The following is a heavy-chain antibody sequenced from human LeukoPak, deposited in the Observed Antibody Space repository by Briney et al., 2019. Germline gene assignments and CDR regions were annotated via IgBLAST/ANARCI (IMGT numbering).Heavy chain of an antibody. D-gene: IGHD3-22*01. CDR1: GGSFSGYY. CDR3: AREYSNYYDSSGYYPFDY. Sequence: PSETLPLTCAVYGGSFSGYYWSWIRQPPGKGLEWIGEINHSGSTNYNPSLKSRVTISVDTSKNQFSLKLSSVTAADTAVYYCAREYSNYYDSSGYYPFDYWGQGTLVTVSS. V-gene: IGHV4-34*01. CDR2: INHSGST. J-gene: IGHJ4*02.